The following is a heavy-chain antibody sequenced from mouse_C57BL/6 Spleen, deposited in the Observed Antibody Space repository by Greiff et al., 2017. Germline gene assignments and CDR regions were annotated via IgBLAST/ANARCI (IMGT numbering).Heavy chain of an antibody. CDR1: GYSFTGYY. CDR2: IYPYNGVP. D-gene: IGHD3-3*01. J-gene: IGHJ2*01. CDR3: ALQGPYYFDY. V-gene: IGHV1-31*01. Sequence: DVKLVESGPELVKPGASVKISCKASGYSFTGYYMHWVKQSHGNILDWIGYIYPYNGVPSYNQKFKGKATLTVDKSSSTAYMELRSLTSVDSAVYYCALQGPYYFDYWGQGTTRTGSS.